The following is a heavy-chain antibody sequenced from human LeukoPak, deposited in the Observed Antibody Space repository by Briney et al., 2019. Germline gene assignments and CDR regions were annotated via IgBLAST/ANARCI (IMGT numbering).Heavy chain of an antibody. Sequence: AGGSLRLSCVASGFTFTNYWMSWVRQAPGKGLEWVANIIQDGSAKYYVDSVKGRFTISRDNAKNTLYLQMNSLRAEDTAVYYCARAFNHLQRYMDVWGKGTTVTVSS. D-gene: IGHD4-11*01. V-gene: IGHV3-7*01. CDR1: GFTFTNYW. CDR2: IIQDGSAK. J-gene: IGHJ6*03. CDR3: ARAFNHLQRYMDV.